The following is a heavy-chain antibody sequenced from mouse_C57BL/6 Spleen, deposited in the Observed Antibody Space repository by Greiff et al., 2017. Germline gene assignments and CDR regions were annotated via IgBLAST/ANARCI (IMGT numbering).Heavy chain of an antibody. CDR2: INPNNGGT. Sequence: EVQLQQSGPELVKPGASVKISCKASGYTFTDYYMNWVKQSHGKSLEWIGDINPNNGGTSYNQKFKGKATLTVDKSSSTAYMELRSLTSEDSAVYYGARVYGSSPYYYAMDYWGQGTSVTVSS. CDR3: ARVYGSSPYYYAMDY. V-gene: IGHV1-26*01. J-gene: IGHJ4*01. CDR1: GYTFTDYY. D-gene: IGHD1-1*01.